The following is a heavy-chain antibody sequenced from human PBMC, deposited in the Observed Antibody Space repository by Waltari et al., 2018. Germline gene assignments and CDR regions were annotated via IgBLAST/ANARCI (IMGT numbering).Heavy chain of an antibody. V-gene: IGHV4-39*07. CDR1: GGSISSSSYY. CDR3: ARDPTFIAARAH. CDR2: IYYSGST. J-gene: IGHJ4*02. Sequence: QLQLQESGPGLVKPSETLSLTCTVPGGSISSSSYYWGWIRQPPGKGLEWIGSIYYSGSTSYNPSLKSRVTISVDTSKNQFSLKLSSVTAADTAVYYCARDPTFIAARAHWGQGTLVTVSS. D-gene: IGHD6-6*01.